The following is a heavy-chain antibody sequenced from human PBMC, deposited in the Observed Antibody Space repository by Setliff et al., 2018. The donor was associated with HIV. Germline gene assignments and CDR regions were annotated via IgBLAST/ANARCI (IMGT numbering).Heavy chain of an antibody. D-gene: IGHD6-19*01. Sequence: SGPTLVNPTETLTLTCNFSGFSLSSAGMAVGWIRQPPGKALEWLALIYWNNQKRYSPSLKTRLNIVADSSKNQVVLKLTNMDPVDTATYFCAHSYHIGSSGLKEFDVWGQGTPVTVSS. CDR2: IYWNNQK. CDR3: AHSYHIGSSGLKEFDV. CDR1: GFSLSSAGMA. V-gene: IGHV2-5*01. J-gene: IGHJ4*02.